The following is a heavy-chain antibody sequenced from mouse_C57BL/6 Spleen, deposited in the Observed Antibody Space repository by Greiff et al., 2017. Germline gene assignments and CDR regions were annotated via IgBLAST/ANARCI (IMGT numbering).Heavy chain of an antibody. CDR1: GYAFSSYW. J-gene: IGHJ4*01. D-gene: IGHD2-4*01. Sequence: QVQLQQSGAELVKPGASVKISCKASGYAFSSYWMNWVKQRPGKGLEWIGQIYPGDGDTNYNGKFKGKATLTADKSSSTAYMQLGSLTSEDSAVYFSANEGYDDCDYNAMDYWGQGTSVTVSS. V-gene: IGHV1-80*01. CDR3: ANEGYDDCDYNAMDY. CDR2: IYPGDGDT.